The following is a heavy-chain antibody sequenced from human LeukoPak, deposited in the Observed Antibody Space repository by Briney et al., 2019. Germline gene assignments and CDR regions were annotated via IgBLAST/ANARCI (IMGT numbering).Heavy chain of an antibody. CDR2: ISYDGSNK. V-gene: IGHV3-30-3*01. Sequence: GRSLRLSCAASGFTFSSYAMHWVRQAPGKGLEWVAVISYDGSNKYYADSVKGRFTISRDNSKNTLYLQMNSLRAEDTAVYYCAREGSSLNYFDYWGQGTLVTVSS. J-gene: IGHJ4*02. D-gene: IGHD1-26*01. CDR1: GFTFSSYA. CDR3: AREGSSLNYFDY.